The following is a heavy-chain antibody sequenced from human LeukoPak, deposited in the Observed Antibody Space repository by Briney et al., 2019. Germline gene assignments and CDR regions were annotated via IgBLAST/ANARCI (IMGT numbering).Heavy chain of an antibody. D-gene: IGHD3-3*01. Sequence: SETLSLTCAVYGGSFSGYYWSWIRQPPGKGLEWIGEINHSGSTNYNPSLKSRVTISVDTSKNQFSLKLSSVTAADTAVYYCARAFATAYDFWSGYCTGLRAFDIWGQGTMVTVSS. CDR2: INHSGST. CDR1: GGSFSGYY. V-gene: IGHV4-34*01. J-gene: IGHJ3*02. CDR3: ARAFATAYDFWSGYCTGLRAFDI.